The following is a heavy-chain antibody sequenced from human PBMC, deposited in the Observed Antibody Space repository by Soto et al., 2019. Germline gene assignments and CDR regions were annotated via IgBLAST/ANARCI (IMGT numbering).Heavy chain of an antibody. CDR1: GFTFSDYY. CDR3: ARGAYGTFDY. Sequence: PGESLRLSCAASGFTFSDYYMSWIRQAPGKGLEWVSYISSSSSYTNYADSVKGRFTISRDNAKNSLYLQMNSLRAEDTAVYYCARGAYGTFDYWGQGTLVTVSS. D-gene: IGHD5-12*01. J-gene: IGHJ4*02. CDR2: ISSSSSYT. V-gene: IGHV3-11*05.